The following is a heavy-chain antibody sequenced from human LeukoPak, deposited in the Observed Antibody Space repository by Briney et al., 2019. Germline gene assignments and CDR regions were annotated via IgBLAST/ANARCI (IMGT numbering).Heavy chain of an antibody. V-gene: IGHV1-69*13. CDR1: GGTFSSYA. D-gene: IGHD2-2*01. J-gene: IGHJ5*02. Sequence: SVKVSCKASGGTFSSYAISWVRQAPGQGLEWMGGIIPIYGTANYAQKFQGRVTITADESMSTAYMELSSLRSEDTAVYYCARGGYCSSTSCYHPYNWFDPWGQGTLVTVSS. CDR3: ARGGYCSSTSCYHPYNWFDP. CDR2: IIPIYGTA.